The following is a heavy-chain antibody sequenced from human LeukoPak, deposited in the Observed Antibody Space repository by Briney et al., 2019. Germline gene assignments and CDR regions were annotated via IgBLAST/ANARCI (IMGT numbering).Heavy chain of an antibody. Sequence: GRSLRLSCGVSGFTFSNYWMSWVRQAPGKGLEWVANIDKDGNEKYYVESVKGRFTISRDNANNSLYLQMNSLRAEDTAVYYCARYDAGFDYWGPGTLVIVSS. J-gene: IGHJ4*02. CDR3: ARYDAGFDY. CDR2: IDKDGNEK. D-gene: IGHD3-16*01. CDR1: GFTFSNYW. V-gene: IGHV3-7*01.